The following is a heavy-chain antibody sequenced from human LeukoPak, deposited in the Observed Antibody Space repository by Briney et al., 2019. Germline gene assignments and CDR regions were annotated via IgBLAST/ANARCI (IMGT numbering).Heavy chain of an antibody. J-gene: IGHJ4*02. CDR1: GFTLSIFS. Sequence: GGSLRLSCAASGFTLSIFSMNGVRHAPGEGLEWVSAIVGSGGRTYYADSVKGRFTISRDNSKNTLYLQMNSRRAEHTAVYYCVKAVAATGCSGGSGYSDGMATGLYYGGKGTLVTASS. CDR2: IVGSGGRT. V-gene: IGHV3-23*01. CDR3: VKAVAATGCSGGSGYSDGMATGLYY. D-gene: IGHD2-15*01.